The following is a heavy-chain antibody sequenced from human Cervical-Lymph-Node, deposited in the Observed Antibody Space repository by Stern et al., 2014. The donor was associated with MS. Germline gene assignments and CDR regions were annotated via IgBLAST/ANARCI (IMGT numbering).Heavy chain of an antibody. Sequence: EVHLVESGGGLVQPGGSLRLSCAASGFTFSSYDMHWVRQTPRKGLEWVSSISTTDDTYYSDSVKGRFTISREDAKSSLYLQMNSLTSGDTAIYYCVRDYFDRDYFYYYGMDVWGQGTTVTVSS. J-gene: IGHJ6*02. V-gene: IGHV3-13*01. CDR1: GFTFSSYD. CDR2: ISTTDDT. D-gene: IGHD3-9*01. CDR3: VRDYFDRDYFYYYGMDV.